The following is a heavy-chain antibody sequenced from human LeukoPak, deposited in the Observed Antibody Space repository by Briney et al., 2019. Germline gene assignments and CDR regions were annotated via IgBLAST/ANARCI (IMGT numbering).Heavy chain of an antibody. J-gene: IGHJ4*02. Sequence: GSLRLSCAASGIAFSTYAMSWVRQAPGKGLEWVSAVSESGEITHYADSVKGRFTISRDNSKNTVYLQMNSLRAEDSAVYYCAKDTAQGYTYGTIEQDYWGQGTRVTVSS. V-gene: IGHV3-23*01. CDR1: GIAFSTYA. D-gene: IGHD5-18*01. CDR2: VSESGEIT. CDR3: AKDTAQGYTYGTIEQDY.